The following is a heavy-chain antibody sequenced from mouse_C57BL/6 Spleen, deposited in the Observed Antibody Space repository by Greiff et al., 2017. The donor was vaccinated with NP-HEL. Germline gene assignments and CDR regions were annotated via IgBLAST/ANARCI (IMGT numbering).Heavy chain of an antibody. CDR3: ARSGFITTDYAMDY. J-gene: IGHJ4*01. CDR1: GYTFTGYW. CDR2: ILPGSGST. V-gene: IGHV1-9*01. D-gene: IGHD1-1*01. Sequence: QVQLQQSGAELMKPGASVKLSCKATGYTFTGYWIEWVKQRPGHGLEWIGEILPGSGSTNSNEKFKGKATFTADTSSNTAYMQLSSLTTEDSAIYYCARSGFITTDYAMDYWGQGTSVTVSS.